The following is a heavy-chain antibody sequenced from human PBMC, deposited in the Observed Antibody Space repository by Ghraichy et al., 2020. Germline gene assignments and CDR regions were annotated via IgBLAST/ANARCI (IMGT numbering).Heavy chain of an antibody. V-gene: IGHV3-53*01. D-gene: IGHD6-19*01. J-gene: IGHJ4*02. CDR2: IYSGGST. Sequence: GGSLRLSCAASGFTVSSNYMSWVRQAPGKGLEWVSVIYSGGSTNYADSVKGRFTISRDNSKNTLYLQMNSLRAEDTAVYYCARDSSGWYYFDYWGQGTLVTVST. CDR1: GFTVSSNY. CDR3: ARDSSGWYYFDY.